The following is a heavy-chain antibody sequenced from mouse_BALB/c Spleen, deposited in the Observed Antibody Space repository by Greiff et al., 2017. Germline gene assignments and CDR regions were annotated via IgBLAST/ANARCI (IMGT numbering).Heavy chain of an antibody. CDR3: ARSNYRYDR. CDR2: ISSGSSTI. J-gene: IGHJ2*01. Sequence: EVQRVESGGGLVQPGGSRKLSCAASGFTFSSFGMHWVRQAPEKGLEWVAYISSGSSTIYYADTVKGRFTISRDNPKNTLFLQMTSLRSEDTAMYYCARSNYRYDRWGQGTTLTVSS. D-gene: IGHD2-14*01. V-gene: IGHV5-17*02. CDR1: GFTFSSFG.